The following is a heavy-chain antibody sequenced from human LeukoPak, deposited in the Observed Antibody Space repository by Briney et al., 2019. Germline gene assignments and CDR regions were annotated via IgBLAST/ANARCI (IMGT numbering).Heavy chain of an antibody. Sequence: GASVKVSCKASGYTFTSYAMHWVRQAPGQGLEWMGWINPNSGGTNYAQKFQGRVTMTRDTSISTAYMELSRLRSDDTAVYYCARDDRDIVVVPAAGYYMDVWGKGTTVTVSS. V-gene: IGHV1-2*02. CDR3: ARDDRDIVVVPAAGYYMDV. J-gene: IGHJ6*03. D-gene: IGHD2-2*01. CDR2: INPNSGGT. CDR1: GYTFTSYA.